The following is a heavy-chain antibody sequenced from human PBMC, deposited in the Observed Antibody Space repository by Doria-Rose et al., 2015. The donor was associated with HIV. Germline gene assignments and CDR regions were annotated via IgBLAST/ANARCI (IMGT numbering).Heavy chain of an antibody. D-gene: IGHD6-13*01. J-gene: IGHJ4*02. CDR3: ARIKSSRWYHKYYFDF. V-gene: IGHV2-26*01. Sequence: QVTLKESGPVLVKPTETLTLTCTVSGVSLSSPGMGVSWIRQPPGKALEWLANIFADDGRSYKTSLKSRLTISRGTSKSQVFLTMTDVDPADTATYYCARIKSSRWYHKYYFDFWGQGTLVIVSA. CDR2: IFADDGR. CDR1: GVSLSSPGMG.